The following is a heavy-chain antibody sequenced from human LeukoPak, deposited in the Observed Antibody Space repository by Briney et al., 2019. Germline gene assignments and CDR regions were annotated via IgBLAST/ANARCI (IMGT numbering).Heavy chain of an antibody. V-gene: IGHV4-59*08. Sequence: SETLSLTCTVSGGSISSYYWSWIRQPPGKGLEWIGYIYYTGSTNYNPSLKSRVTISMDTSKNQSSLKLSSVTAADTAVYYCATSRRSEGVEYWGQGTLVTVSS. CDR1: GGSISSYY. CDR2: IYYTGST. D-gene: IGHD3-16*01. J-gene: IGHJ4*02. CDR3: ATSRRSEGVEY.